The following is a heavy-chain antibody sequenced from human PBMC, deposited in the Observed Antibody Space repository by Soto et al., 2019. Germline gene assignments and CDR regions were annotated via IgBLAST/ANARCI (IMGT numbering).Heavy chain of an antibody. CDR1: GYTFTSYG. J-gene: IGHJ6*02. CDR3: ARDDSQGIAVAGIYYYYGMDV. V-gene: IGHV1-18*04. Sequence: ASVKVSCKASGYTFTSYGISWVRQAPGQGLEWMGWISAYNGNTNYAQELQGRVTMTTDTSTSTAYMELRSLRSDDTAVYYCARDDSQGIAVAGIYYYYGMDVWGQGTTVTVSS. D-gene: IGHD6-19*01. CDR2: ISAYNGNT.